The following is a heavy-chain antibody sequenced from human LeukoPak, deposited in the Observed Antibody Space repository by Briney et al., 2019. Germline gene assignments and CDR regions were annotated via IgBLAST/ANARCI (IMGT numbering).Heavy chain of an antibody. CDR1: GFTFSNYG. CDR3: ARESSGGYYFDVFDI. Sequence: PGGSLRLSCAVSGFTFSNYGMSWVRQAPGKGLEWVSSISGSGGITYYADSVKGRFTISRDNAKNSLYLQMNSLRAEDTAFYYCARESSGGYYFDVFDIWGQGTMVTVSS. V-gene: IGHV3-23*01. J-gene: IGHJ3*02. CDR2: ISGSGGIT. D-gene: IGHD3-22*01.